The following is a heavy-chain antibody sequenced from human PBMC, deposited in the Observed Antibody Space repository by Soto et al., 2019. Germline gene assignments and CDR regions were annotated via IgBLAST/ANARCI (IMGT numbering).Heavy chain of an antibody. J-gene: IGHJ6*02. CDR1: GYSFTSYW. D-gene: IGHD1-26*01. Sequence: GESLKISCKGSGYSFTSYWIGWVRQMPGKGLEWMGIIYPGDSDTRYSPSFQGQVTISADKSISTAYLQWSSLKASDTAMYYCARLKYGGGRYYYYGMDVWGQGTTVTVSS. CDR2: IYPGDSDT. V-gene: IGHV5-51*01. CDR3: ARLKYGGGRYYYYGMDV.